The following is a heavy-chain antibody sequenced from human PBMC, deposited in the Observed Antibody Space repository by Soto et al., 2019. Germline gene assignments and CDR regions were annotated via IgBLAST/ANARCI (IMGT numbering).Heavy chain of an antibody. Sequence: SETLSLTCTVSGGSISSYYWSWIRQPPGKGLEWIGYIYYSASTNYNPSLKSRVTISVDTSKNQFSLKLSSVTAADTAVYYCARPRSPHDAFDIWGKGTMVTVSS. CDR3: ARPRSPHDAFDI. CDR1: GGSISSYY. CDR2: IYYSAST. J-gene: IGHJ3*02. V-gene: IGHV4-59*01.